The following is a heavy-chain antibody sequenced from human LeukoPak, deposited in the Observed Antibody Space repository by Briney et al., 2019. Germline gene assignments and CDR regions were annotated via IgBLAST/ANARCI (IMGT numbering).Heavy chain of an antibody. D-gene: IGHD2-2*01. V-gene: IGHV1-18*04. Sequence: GASVKVSCKASGYTFTSYGISWVRQAPGQGLEWMGWISAYNGNTNYAQKLQGRVTMTTDTSTSTTYMELRRLRSDDTAVYYCARRGVPAATNYFDYWGQGTLVTVSS. CDR2: ISAYNGNT. CDR3: ARRGVPAATNYFDY. J-gene: IGHJ4*02. CDR1: GYTFTSYG.